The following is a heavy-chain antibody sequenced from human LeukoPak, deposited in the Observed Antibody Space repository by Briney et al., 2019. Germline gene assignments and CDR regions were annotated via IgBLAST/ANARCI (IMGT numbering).Heavy chain of an antibody. D-gene: IGHD1-26*01. CDR1: GGSFSGHY. CDR3: AFTTGSYYLDS. V-gene: IGHV4-34*01. J-gene: IGHJ4*02. CDR2: INHSGSV. Sequence: SETLSLTCVVYGGSFSGHYWSWIRQPPGKGLEWIGEINHSGSVNYNPSLKSRVTVSADTSKNQFSLKLNSVTAADTAVYYCAFTTGSYYLDSWGQGTLVAVSS.